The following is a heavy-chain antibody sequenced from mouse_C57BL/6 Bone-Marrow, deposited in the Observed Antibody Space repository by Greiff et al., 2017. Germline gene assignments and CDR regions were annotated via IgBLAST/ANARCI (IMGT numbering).Heavy chain of an antibody. D-gene: IGHD2-5*01. J-gene: IGHJ2*01. CDR2: IDPENGDT. Sequence: VQLQQSGAELVRPGASVKLSCTASGFNIKDDYMHWVKQRPEQGLEWIGWIDPENGDTEYASKFQGKATITADTSSNTAYLQLSSLTSEDTAVYDCTRAYYSNYFDYWGQGTTLTVSS. CDR1: GFNIKDDY. CDR3: TRAYYSNYFDY. V-gene: IGHV14-4*01.